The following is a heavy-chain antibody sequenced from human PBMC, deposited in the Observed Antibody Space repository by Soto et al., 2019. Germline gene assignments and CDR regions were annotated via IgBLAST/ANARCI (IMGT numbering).Heavy chain of an antibody. D-gene: IGHD4-17*01. J-gene: IGHJ4*02. Sequence: SETLSLTCTVSDGYISSGGYYWSWIRQHPGKGLEWIGYIYYSGSTYYNPSLKSRVTISVDTSKNQFSLKLSSVTAADTAVYYCATRLYGDFDYWGQGTLVTVSS. CDR2: IYYSGST. V-gene: IGHV4-31*03. CDR3: ATRLYGDFDY. CDR1: DGYISSGGYY.